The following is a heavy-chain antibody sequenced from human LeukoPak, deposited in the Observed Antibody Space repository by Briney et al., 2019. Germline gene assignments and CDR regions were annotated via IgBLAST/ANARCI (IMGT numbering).Heavy chain of an antibody. Sequence: GGSLRLSCAASGFTFSSYSMNWVRQASGKGLEWVSSISSSSSYIYYADSVKGRFTISRDNAKNSLYLQMNSLRAEDTAVYYCARESLGSSGYYRDYWGQGTLVTVSS. V-gene: IGHV3-21*01. CDR3: ARESLGSSGYYRDY. CDR1: GFTFSSYS. CDR2: ISSSSSYI. J-gene: IGHJ4*02. D-gene: IGHD3-22*01.